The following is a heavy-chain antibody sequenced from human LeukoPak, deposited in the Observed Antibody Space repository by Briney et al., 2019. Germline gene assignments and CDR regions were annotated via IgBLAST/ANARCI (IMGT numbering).Heavy chain of an antibody. J-gene: IGHJ5*02. V-gene: IGHV3-15*01. Sequence: GGSLRLSCAASGFTFSNAWMSWVRQAPGKGLEWVGRIKSKTDGGTTDYAATVKGRFTISRDDSKNTLYLRMNSLKTEDTAVYYCTTDGGIAAAGNWFDPWGQGTLVTVSS. D-gene: IGHD6-13*01. CDR2: IKSKTDGGTT. CDR1: GFTFSNAW. CDR3: TTDGGIAAAGNWFDP.